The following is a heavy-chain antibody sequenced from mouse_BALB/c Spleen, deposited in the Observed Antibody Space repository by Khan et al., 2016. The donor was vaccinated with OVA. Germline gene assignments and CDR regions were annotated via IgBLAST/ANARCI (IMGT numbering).Heavy chain of an antibody. J-gene: IGHJ4*01. CDR1: GFSLTSYG. D-gene: IGHD2-4*01. CDR2: IWSDGKT. CDR3: ARNTQMITTVMDY. Sequence: QVQLQQSGPGLVAPSQSLSITCTVSGFSLTSYGVHWVRQPPGKGLEWLVVIWSDGKTTYNSTLKSRLSISKDNSKSQVFLKMNSLQTDDTAMYYCARNTQMITTVMDYWGQGTSVTGSS. V-gene: IGHV2-6*02.